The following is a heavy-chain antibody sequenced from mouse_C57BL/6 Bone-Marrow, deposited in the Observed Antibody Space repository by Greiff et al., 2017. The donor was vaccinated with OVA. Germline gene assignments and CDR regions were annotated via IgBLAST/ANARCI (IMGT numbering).Heavy chain of an antibody. Sequence: EVKLVESVGGLVQPGGSLKLSCAASGFTFSDYYMYWVRQTPEKRLEWVAYISNGGGSTYYPDTVQGRFTISRDNAENTLYLQMSRLKSEDTAMYYCARQGIDYDYDGGDMDDWGKGTTVTVSS. J-gene: IGHJ4*01. CDR3: ARQGIDYDYDGGDMDD. D-gene: IGHD2-4*01. CDR2: ISNGGGST. V-gene: IGHV5-12*01. CDR1: GFTFSDYY.